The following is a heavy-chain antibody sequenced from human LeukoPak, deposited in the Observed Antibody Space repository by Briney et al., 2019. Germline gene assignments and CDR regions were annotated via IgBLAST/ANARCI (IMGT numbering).Heavy chain of an antibody. CDR2: IKQDGSEK. V-gene: IGHV3-7*01. Sequence: GGSLRLSCAASGFTFSSYWMSWVRQAPGKGLEWVANIKQDGSEKYYVDSVKGRFTISRDNAKNSLYLQMNSLRAEDTAVYYCARVVPNYDILAGGFAFDIWGQGTMVTVSS. D-gene: IGHD3-9*01. CDR3: ARVVPNYDILAGGFAFDI. J-gene: IGHJ3*02. CDR1: GFTFSSYW.